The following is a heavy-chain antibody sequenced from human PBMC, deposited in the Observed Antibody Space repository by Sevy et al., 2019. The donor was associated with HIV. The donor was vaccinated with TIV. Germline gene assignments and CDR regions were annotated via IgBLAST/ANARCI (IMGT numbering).Heavy chain of an antibody. V-gene: IGHV3-21*04. CDR3: ARDRDYYGSGTFDY. CDR1: QFTFSDYT. CDR2: ISSASSYI. D-gene: IGHD3-10*01. Sequence: GGSLRLSCAASQFTFSDYTMNWVRQTPGKGLEWISYISSASSYIRYADSVKGRFTISRDNAENSLYLQMNRLRAEDTGVYFCARDRDYYGSGTFDYWGQGTLVTVSS. J-gene: IGHJ4*02.